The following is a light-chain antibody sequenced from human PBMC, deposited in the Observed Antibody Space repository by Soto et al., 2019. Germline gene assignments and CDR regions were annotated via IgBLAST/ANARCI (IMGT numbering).Light chain of an antibody. CDR2: APS. V-gene: IGKV1D-12*01. CDR1: QGITSW. J-gene: IGKJ4*01. CDR3: EHANNCPLT. Sequence: DIQMTPSPSSVSASVGDRVTITSRASQGITSWLAWYQQKPGKAPKLLIYAPSILQSGVPSRFSVSGSGTDFTLTISSLQPEAVAPYYCEHANNCPLTFGGGTKVVIK.